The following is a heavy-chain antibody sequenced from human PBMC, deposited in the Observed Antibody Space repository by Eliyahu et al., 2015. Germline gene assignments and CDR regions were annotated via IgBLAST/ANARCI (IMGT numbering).Heavy chain of an antibody. J-gene: IGHJ4*02. CDR3: ARGVPETS. Sequence: EVHVVESGGGLVQPGASLRLSCVASGFDFLNSWMTWVRQAPGKGLEWVSSISSGSSTKYYIDSVKGRFTISRDNTHSLVYLDMTNLSSEDTAVYYCARGVPETSWGRGTLVTVSS. CDR1: GFDFLNSW. V-gene: IGHV3-48*04. CDR2: ISSGSSTK.